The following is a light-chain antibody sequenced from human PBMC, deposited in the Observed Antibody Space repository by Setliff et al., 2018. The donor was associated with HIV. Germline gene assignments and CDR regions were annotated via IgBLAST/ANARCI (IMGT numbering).Light chain of an antibody. V-gene: IGLV2-14*01. CDR3: SSYTRGNFV. J-gene: IGLJ1*01. CDR1: SSDVGDYDY. Sequence: ALAQPASVSGSPGQSITISCTGTSSDVGDYDYVSWFQQSPDEAPKLIIYDVNKRPSRVPGRFSGSKSGNTASLTISGLQTEDEADYYCSSYTRGNFVFGTGTRSPS. CDR2: DVN.